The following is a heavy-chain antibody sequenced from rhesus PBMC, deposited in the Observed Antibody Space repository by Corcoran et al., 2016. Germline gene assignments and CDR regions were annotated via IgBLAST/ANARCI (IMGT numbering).Heavy chain of an antibody. J-gene: IGHJ4*01. D-gene: IGHD6-31*01. CDR2: HYVSSGST. Sequence: QVQLQESGPGLVKPSETLSLTCAVSGCSINSNYWSWLRQSPGKGLDWIGHHYVSSGSTYYNPSLKSRVTISTDTSKNQFALKLNSVTAADTALYYCAREGVGAAAGPFDYWGQGVLVTVSS. V-gene: IGHV4-160*01. CDR1: GCSINSNY. CDR3: AREGVGAAAGPFDY.